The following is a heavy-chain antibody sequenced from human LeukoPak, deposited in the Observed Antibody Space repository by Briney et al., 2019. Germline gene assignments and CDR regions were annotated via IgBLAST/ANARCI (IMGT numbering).Heavy chain of an antibody. CDR3: ASKPIFDDSGSHWYYFDY. J-gene: IGHJ4*02. CDR1: GGSISSSSYY. V-gene: IGHV4-39*01. Sequence: PSETLSLTCTVSGGSISSSSYYWGWIRQPPGKGLEWIASIYYSGRSYYNPSLTSRVTISVDTSRNQFSLKLSSVTAADTAVYYCASKPIFDDSGSHWYYFDYWGQGTLVTVSS. CDR2: IYYSGRS. D-gene: IGHD3-10*01.